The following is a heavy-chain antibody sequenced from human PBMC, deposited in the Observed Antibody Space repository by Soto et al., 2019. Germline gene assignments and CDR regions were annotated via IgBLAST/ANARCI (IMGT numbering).Heavy chain of an antibody. Sequence: GGSLRLSCEASGFTFSNYWMHWVRQAPGKGLVWVSRINSEGGGTIYADSVKGRFTISRDNAKNTVYLQMNSLRAEDTAVYYCASGGINWNYYYYMDVWGKGTTVTVSS. CDR3: ASGGINWNYYYYMDV. V-gene: IGHV3-74*01. D-gene: IGHD1-1*01. J-gene: IGHJ6*03. CDR1: GFTFSNYW. CDR2: INSEGGGT.